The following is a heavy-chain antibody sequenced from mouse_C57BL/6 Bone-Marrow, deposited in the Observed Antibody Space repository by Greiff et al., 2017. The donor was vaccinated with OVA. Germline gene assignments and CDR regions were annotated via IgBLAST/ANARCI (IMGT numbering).Heavy chain of an antibody. D-gene: IGHD2-4*01. J-gene: IGHJ3*01. CDR2: ISSGGSYT. Sequence: EVQLQESGGDLVKPGGSLKLSCAASGFTFSSYGMSWVRQTPDKRLEWVATISSGGSYTYYPDSVKGRFTISRDNAKNTLYLQMSSLKSEDTAMYYCASPPDDYSRFAYWGQGTLVTVSA. CDR3: ASPPDDYSRFAY. V-gene: IGHV5-6*01. CDR1: GFTFSSYG.